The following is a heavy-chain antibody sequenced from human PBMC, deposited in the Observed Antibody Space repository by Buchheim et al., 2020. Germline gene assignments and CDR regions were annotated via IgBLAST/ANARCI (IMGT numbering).Heavy chain of an antibody. CDR2: ISYDGSNK. Sequence: QVQLVESGGGVVQPGRSLRLSCAASGFTLSSYGMHWVRQAPGKGLEWVAVISYDGSNKYYADSVKGRFTISRDNSKNTLYLQMNSLRAEDTAVYYCATETITRFDYWGQGTL. V-gene: IGHV3-30*03. J-gene: IGHJ4*02. CDR1: GFTLSSYG. D-gene: IGHD2-2*01. CDR3: ATETITRFDY.